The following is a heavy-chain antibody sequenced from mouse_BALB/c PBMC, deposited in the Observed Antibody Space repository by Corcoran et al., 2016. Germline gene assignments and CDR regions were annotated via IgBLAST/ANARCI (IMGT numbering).Heavy chain of an antibody. CDR3: ARSGRYDDFDY. J-gene: IGHJ2*01. CDR2: IYPRDGST. D-gene: IGHD2-14*01. Sequence: QVLLQQSGPELVKPGASVKISCKASGYTFASYYIHWVKQRPGQGLEWIGYIYPRDGSTNYNEKFKGKATLTADTSSSTAYMQLSSPTSEDSAVYFCARSGRYDDFDYWGQGTTLTVSS. V-gene: IGHV1S12*01. CDR1: GYTFASYY.